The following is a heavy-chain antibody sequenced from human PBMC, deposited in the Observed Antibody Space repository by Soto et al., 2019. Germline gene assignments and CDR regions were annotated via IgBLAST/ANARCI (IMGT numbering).Heavy chain of an antibody. CDR3: ARVPSGYSYPYGMDV. CDR1: GYTFTSYG. CDR2: ISAYNGNT. J-gene: IGHJ6*02. V-gene: IGHV1-18*04. D-gene: IGHD5-18*01. Sequence: ASVKVSCKASGYTFTSYGISWVRQAPGQGLEWMGWISAYNGNTNYAQKLQGRVTMTTDTSTSTAYMELRSLRSDDTAVYYCARVPSGYSYPYGMDVWGQGTTVTVSS.